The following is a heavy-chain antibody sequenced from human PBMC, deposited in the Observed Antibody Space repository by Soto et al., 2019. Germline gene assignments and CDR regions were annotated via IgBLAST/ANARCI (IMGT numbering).Heavy chain of an antibody. D-gene: IGHD2-15*01. CDR1: GFTFISYA. CDR2: ISDSGGST. CDR3: AKDRYGGTFDY. V-gene: IGHV3-23*01. Sequence: GGFLRLSCAASGFTFISYAMSWVRQAPGKGLEWVSAISDSGGSTYYADSVKGRFTISRDNSKNTVYLQMNSLRAEDTAVYYCAKDRYGGTFDYWGQGTLVTVSS. J-gene: IGHJ4*02.